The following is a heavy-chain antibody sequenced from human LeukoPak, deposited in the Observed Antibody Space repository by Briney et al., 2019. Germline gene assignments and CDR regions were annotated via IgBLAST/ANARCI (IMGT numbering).Heavy chain of an antibody. J-gene: IGHJ4*02. D-gene: IGHD6-13*01. V-gene: IGHV1-69*13. CDR2: IIPIFGTA. Sequence: GASVKVSFTASGGTFSSYAISWVRQAPGQGLEWMGGIIPIFGTANYAQKFQGRVTITADESTSTAYMELSSLRSEDTAVYYCARRGIAAAGSFDYWGQGTLVTVSS. CDR3: ARRGIAAAGSFDY. CDR1: GGTFSSYA.